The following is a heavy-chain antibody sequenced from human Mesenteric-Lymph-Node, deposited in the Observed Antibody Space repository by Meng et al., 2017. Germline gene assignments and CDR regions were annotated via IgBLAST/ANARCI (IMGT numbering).Heavy chain of an antibody. CDR1: CNTFTNYG. J-gene: IGHJ4*02. Sequence: QVRLVQSGAEVKKPGASIKVSCKASCNTFTNYGISWVRQAPGQGLEWMGWISAYNGNTNYAQKLQGRVTMTTDTSMSTAYMELRSLRSDDTAVYYCARVSDDYDRTGYYNFDYWGQGTLVTVSS. CDR3: ARVSDDYDRTGYYNFDY. CDR2: ISAYNGNT. V-gene: IGHV1-18*01. D-gene: IGHD3-22*01.